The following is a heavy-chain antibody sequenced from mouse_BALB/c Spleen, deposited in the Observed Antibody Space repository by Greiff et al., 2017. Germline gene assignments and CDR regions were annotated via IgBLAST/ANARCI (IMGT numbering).Heavy chain of an antibody. V-gene: IGHV5-4*02. D-gene: IGHD2-1*01. CDR3: ARGGYGKGYFDY. CDR2: ISDGGSYT. J-gene: IGHJ2*01. CDR1: GFTFSDYY. Sequence: DVQLVESGGGLVKPGGSLKLSCAASGFTFSDYYMYWVRQTPEKRLEWVATISDGGSYTYYPDSVKGRFTISRDNAKNNLYLQMSSLKSEDTAMYYCARGGYGKGYFDYWGQGTTLTVSS.